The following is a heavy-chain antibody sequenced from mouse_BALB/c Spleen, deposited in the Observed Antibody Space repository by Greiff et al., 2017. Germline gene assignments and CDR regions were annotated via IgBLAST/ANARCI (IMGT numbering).Heavy chain of an antibody. CDR2: IAPGSGST. J-gene: IGHJ1*01. D-gene: IGHD1-1*01. V-gene: IGHV1S41*01. CDR1: GYTFTSYW. CDR3: ARARYGSSYYWYFDV. Sequence: DLVKPGASVKLSCKASGYTFTSYWIHWVKQRPGQGLEWIGRIAPGSGSTYYNEMFKGKATLTVDTSSSTAYIQLSSLSSEDSAVYFCARARYGSSYYWYFDVWGAGTTVTVSS.